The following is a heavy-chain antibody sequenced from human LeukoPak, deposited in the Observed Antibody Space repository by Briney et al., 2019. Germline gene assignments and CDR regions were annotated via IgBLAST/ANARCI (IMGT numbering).Heavy chain of an antibody. CDR1: GFTFSSYG. CDR3: AKDGAYYGSGSYYGIGYYYGMDV. V-gene: IGHV3-30*18. J-gene: IGHJ6*02. CDR2: ISYDGSNK. Sequence: PGGSLRLSCAASGFTFSSYGMHWVRQAPGKGLEWVAAISYDGSNKYYADSVKGRFTISRDNSKNTLYLQMNSLRAEDTAVYYCAKDGAYYGSGSYYGIGYYYGMDVWGQGTTVTVSS. D-gene: IGHD3-10*01.